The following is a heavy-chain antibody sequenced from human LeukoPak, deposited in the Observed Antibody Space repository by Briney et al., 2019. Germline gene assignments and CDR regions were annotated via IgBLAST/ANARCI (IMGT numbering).Heavy chain of an antibody. CDR1: GITFSIYW. J-gene: IGHJ4*02. CDR2: INNDGSSI. D-gene: IGHD6-19*01. V-gene: IGHV3-74*01. Sequence: PGGSLRLSCEVSGITFSIYWMHWIRQAPGKGPVWVSRINNDGSSIGYADSVKGRLTISRDNAKNTLYLQMNSLRAEDTAVYYCTRGMYSSAWSIDYWGQGTLVTVSS. CDR3: TRGMYSSAWSIDY.